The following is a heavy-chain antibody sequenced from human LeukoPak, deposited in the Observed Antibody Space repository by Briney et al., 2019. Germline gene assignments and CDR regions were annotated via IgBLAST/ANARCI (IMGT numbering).Heavy chain of an antibody. CDR2: INPNSGGT. Sequence: ASVKVSCKASGYTFTGYYMHWVRQAPGQGLEWMGRINPNSGGTNYAQKFQGRATMTRDTSISTAYMELSRLRSDDTAVYYCARDPTWGSRRRENYWGQGTLVTVSS. J-gene: IGHJ4*02. V-gene: IGHV1-2*06. CDR1: GYTFTGYY. CDR3: ARDPTWGSRRRENY. D-gene: IGHD3-16*01.